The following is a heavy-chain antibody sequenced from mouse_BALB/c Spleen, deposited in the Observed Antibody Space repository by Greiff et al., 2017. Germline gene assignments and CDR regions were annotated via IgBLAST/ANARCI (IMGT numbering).Heavy chain of an antibody. V-gene: IGHV1-69*02. CDR3: TRLDDGYYGYAMDD. CDR1: GYTFTSYW. J-gene: IGHJ4*01. D-gene: IGHD2-3*01. CDR2: IYPSDSYT. Sequence: QVQLQQPGAELVRSGASVKLSCKASGYTFTSYWINWVKQRPGQGLEWIGNIYPSDSYTNYNQKFKDKATLTVDKSSSTAYMQLSSPTSEDSAVYYCTRLDDGYYGYAMDDGGQGTSVTASS.